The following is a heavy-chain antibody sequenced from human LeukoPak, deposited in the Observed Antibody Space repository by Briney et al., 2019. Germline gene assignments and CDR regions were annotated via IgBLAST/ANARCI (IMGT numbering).Heavy chain of an antibody. CDR2: INPNSGGT. CDR1: GYTFTDYY. J-gene: IGHJ4*02. D-gene: IGHD6-13*01. Sequence: ASVKVSCKASGYTFTDYYMHWVRQAPGQGLEWIGWINPNSGGTNYAQKFQGRGTMTRDTSISTAYMELSRLRSDDTAVYYCARDHAAYSSSWYDFDYWGQGTLVTVSS. V-gene: IGHV1-2*02. CDR3: ARDHAAYSSSWYDFDY.